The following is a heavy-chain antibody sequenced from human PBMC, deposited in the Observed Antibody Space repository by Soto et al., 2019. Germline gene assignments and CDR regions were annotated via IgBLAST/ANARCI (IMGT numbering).Heavy chain of an antibody. D-gene: IGHD4-4*01. J-gene: IGHJ6*02. V-gene: IGHV5-10-1*01. CDR3: ARRSVTTLRGGRSHGMDV. CDR1: GYSFTSYW. CDR2: IDPSDSYT. Sequence: GESLKISCKGSGYSFTSYWISWVRQMPGKGLEWMGRIDPSDSYTNYSPSFQGHVTISADKSISTAYLQWSSLKASDTAMYYCARRSVTTLRGGRSHGMDVWGQGTTVTVSS.